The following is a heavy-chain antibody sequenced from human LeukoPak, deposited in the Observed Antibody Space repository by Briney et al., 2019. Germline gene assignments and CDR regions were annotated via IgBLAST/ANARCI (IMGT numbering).Heavy chain of an antibody. Sequence: GGSLRLSCAASGCSFSSSCMNWVRQAPGKGLEWVSSISSSSSYIYYADSLKGRFTISRANAKNSLYLQMSSLRADANAVYYCARDRYGDYDVCFDYWGQGTLVTVSS. D-gene: IGHD4-17*01. J-gene: IGHJ4*02. CDR1: GCSFSSSC. CDR2: ISSSSSYI. V-gene: IGHV3-21*04. CDR3: ARDRYGDYDVCFDY.